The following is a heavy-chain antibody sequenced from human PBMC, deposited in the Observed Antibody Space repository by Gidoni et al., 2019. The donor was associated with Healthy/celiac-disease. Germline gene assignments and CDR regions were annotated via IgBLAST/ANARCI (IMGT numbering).Heavy chain of an antibody. D-gene: IGHD4-17*01. CDR2: IKSKTDGGTT. Sequence: EVQLVESGGGLVKPGGSLRLSCAASGFTFSNAWMSWVSKAPRKGGGWVGRIKSKTDGGTTDYAAPVKGRFTISRDDSKNTLYLQMNSLKTEDTAVYYCTTEGGYGLRWQGYFDYWGQGTLVTVSS. CDR1: GFTFSNAW. V-gene: IGHV3-15*01. J-gene: IGHJ4*02. CDR3: TTEGGYGLRWQGYFDY.